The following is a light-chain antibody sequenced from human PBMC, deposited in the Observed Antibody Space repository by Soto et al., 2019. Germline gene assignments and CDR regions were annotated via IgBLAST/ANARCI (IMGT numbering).Light chain of an antibody. CDR2: DAS. Sequence: EIVLTQSPATLSLSPGERDTLSCRASQSVSSYLAWYQQKPGQAPRLLIYDASNRATGIPARFSGSGSGTDFTLSISSLEPEDFAVYHCQQRSNWPPTWTFGQGTKVEIK. J-gene: IGKJ1*01. V-gene: IGKV3-11*01. CDR3: QQRSNWPPTWT. CDR1: QSVSSY.